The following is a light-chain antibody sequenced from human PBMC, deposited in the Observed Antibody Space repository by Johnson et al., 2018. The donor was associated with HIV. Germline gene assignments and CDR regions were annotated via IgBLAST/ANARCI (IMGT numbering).Light chain of an antibody. CDR3: GTWDSSLSVPG. CDR2: DNN. V-gene: IGLV1-51*01. CDR1: SSNIGNNY. Sequence: QSILTQPPSVSAAPGQKVAISCSGSSSNIGNNYVSWYQQVPGTAPKLLIYDNNRRPSGIPDRFSGSKSGSLATLGITGLQTGDEADYYCGTWDSSLSVPGFGSGTKVTVL. J-gene: IGLJ1*01.